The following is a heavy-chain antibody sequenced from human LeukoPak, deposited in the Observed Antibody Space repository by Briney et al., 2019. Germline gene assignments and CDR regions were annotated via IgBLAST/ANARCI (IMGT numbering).Heavy chain of an antibody. D-gene: IGHD3-22*01. V-gene: IGHV1-46*03. J-gene: IGHJ4*02. CDR1: GYTFTNYY. Sequence: ASVKVPCKASGYTFTNYYVHWVRQAPGQGLEWMGIINPSGGGTTYAQKFQGRVTITADESTSTAYMELSSLRSEDTAVYYCAYYDSSGYYDYWGQGTLVTVSS. CDR3: AYYDSSGYYDY. CDR2: INPSGGGT.